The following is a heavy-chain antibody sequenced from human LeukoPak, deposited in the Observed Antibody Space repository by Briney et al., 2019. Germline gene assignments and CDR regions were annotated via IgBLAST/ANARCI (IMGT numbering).Heavy chain of an antibody. CDR1: GYTFTNYG. J-gene: IGHJ4*02. CDR3: ARAADPGVGDY. Sequence: ASVKVSCKASGYTFTNYGFTWVRQAPGQGLEYMGWISARDGETNYAQKFQGRVTITTDTSTTTAYMELRSLRSDDAAVYYCARAADPGVGDYWGQGTLVTVSS. CDR2: ISARDGET. D-gene: IGHD3-10*01. V-gene: IGHV1-18*01.